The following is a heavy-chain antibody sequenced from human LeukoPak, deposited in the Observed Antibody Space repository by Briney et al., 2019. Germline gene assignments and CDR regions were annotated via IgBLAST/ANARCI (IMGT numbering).Heavy chain of an antibody. V-gene: IGHV3-21*06. CDR1: GFTFSDCA. Sequence: GGSLRLSCTASGFTFSDCAMSWFRQAPGKGLQWVSSISYMGDHRYYADSAKGRFTISRDNAKNSLYLQMDNLRADDTAVYYFVKAFPPLRVAAAGDYWGQGTLVTVSS. CDR2: ISYMGDHR. D-gene: IGHD6-13*01. J-gene: IGHJ4*02. CDR3: VKAFPPLRVAAAGDY.